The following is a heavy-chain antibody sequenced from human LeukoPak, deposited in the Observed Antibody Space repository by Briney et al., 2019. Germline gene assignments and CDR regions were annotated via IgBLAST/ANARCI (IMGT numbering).Heavy chain of an antibody. CDR3: TRESLPAVAGD. J-gene: IGHJ4*02. CDR1: GFTFSNYA. Sequence: QAGGSLRLSCAASGFTFSNYAMSWVRQAPGKGLEWVSAISGDGVTTYYADSVKGRFTISRDNSKNTLCPQMDSPRADDTAVYFCTRESLPAVAGDWGQGILVTVSS. V-gene: IGHV3-23*01. CDR2: ISGDGVTT. D-gene: IGHD6-19*01.